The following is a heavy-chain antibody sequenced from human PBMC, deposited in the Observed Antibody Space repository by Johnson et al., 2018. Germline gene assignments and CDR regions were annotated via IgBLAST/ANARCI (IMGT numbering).Heavy chain of an antibody. CDR3: AKDPGMVRGVYYGMDV. D-gene: IGHD3-10*01. V-gene: IGHV3-30*18. J-gene: IGHJ6*02. CDR2: ISYDGSNK. Sequence: QVQLVESGGGVVQPGRSLRLSCAASGFTFSSYGMHWVRQAPGKGLEWVAVISYDGSNKYYADSVKGRFTISRDNSKNTLYLQMNSLRAEDTAVYYCAKDPGMVRGVYYGMDVWGQGTTVTVSS. CDR1: GFTFSSYG.